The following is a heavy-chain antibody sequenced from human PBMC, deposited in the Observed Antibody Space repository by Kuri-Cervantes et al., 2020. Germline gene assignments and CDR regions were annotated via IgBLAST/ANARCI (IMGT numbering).Heavy chain of an antibody. J-gene: IGHJ4*02. Sequence: GGSLRLSCAASGFTFSDYYMTWIRQAPGKGLEWVSFISNSGGTRNSADSVKGRFTISRDNSKNSLFLQMNSLRPEDTAVYYCATVREFGDFEYWGQGTMVTVSS. V-gene: IGHV3-11*01. CDR3: ATVREFGDFEY. CDR2: ISNSGGTR. CDR1: GFTFSDYY. D-gene: IGHD3-10*01.